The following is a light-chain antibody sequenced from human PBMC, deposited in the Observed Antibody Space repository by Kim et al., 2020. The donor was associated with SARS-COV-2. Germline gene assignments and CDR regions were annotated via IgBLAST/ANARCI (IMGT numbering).Light chain of an antibody. V-gene: IGKV1-39*01. Sequence: DIQMTQSPSSLSASEGARVTITCRASQNIKSYLNWYQQKPGKAPKLLIYAASSVQSGVPSRFSGSGSGTDFTLTISSLQPEDFATYYCQQSYTTPITFGQGTRLEIK. J-gene: IGKJ5*01. CDR2: AAS. CDR3: QQSYTTPIT. CDR1: QNIKSY.